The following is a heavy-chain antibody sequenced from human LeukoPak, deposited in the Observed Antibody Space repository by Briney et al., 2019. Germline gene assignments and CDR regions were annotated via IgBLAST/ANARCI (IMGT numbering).Heavy chain of an antibody. D-gene: IGHD6-13*01. CDR3: AKAAAGSQHSYYYYYNLDV. Sequence: ASVKVSCKASGYTFTGYYMHWVRQAPGQGLEWMGWINPNSGGTNYAQKFQGRVTMTRDTSISTAYMELSRLRSDDTAVYYCAKAAAGSQHSYYYYYNLDVWGTGTTVTISS. CDR1: GYTFTGYY. V-gene: IGHV1-2*02. CDR2: INPNSGGT. J-gene: IGHJ6*03.